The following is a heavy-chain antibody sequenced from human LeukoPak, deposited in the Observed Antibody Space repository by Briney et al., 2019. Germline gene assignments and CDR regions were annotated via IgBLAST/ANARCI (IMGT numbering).Heavy chain of an antibody. V-gene: IGHV7-4-1*02. Sequence: ASVKVSCKTSGYTFTSYAMNWVRQAPGQGLEWMGWINTNTGNPTYAQGFTGRFVFSLDTSVSTAYLQISSLKAEDTAVYYCARDAPVHLWFGELYMDYWGQGTLVTVSS. CDR2: INTNTGNP. D-gene: IGHD3-10*01. CDR1: GYTFTSYA. CDR3: ARDAPVHLWFGELYMDY. J-gene: IGHJ4*02.